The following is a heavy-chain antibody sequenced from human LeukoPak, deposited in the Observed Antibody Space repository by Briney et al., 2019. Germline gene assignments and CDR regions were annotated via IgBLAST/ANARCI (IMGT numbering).Heavy chain of an antibody. Sequence: GGSLRLSCAASGFTFSSYWMSWVRQAPGKGLEWVAKIKQDGSEKYYVDSVKGRFTISRDNAKNSLYLQMNSLRAEDTAVYYCARVPKSIGESSPYYYYYMDVWGKGTTVTVSS. CDR1: GFTFSSYW. CDR3: ARVPKSIGESSPYYYYYMDV. D-gene: IGHD3-10*01. CDR2: IKQDGSEK. J-gene: IGHJ6*03. V-gene: IGHV3-7*01.